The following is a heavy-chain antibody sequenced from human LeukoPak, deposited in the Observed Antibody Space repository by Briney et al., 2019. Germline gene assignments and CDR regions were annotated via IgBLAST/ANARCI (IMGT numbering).Heavy chain of an antibody. J-gene: IGHJ4*02. Sequence: SETLSLTCAVYGGSFSGYYWSWIRQPPGKGLEWIGEINHSGSTNYNPSLKSRVTISVDTSKNQFSLKLSSVTAADTAVYYCAREGGYYDSSGPDYWGQGTLVTVSS. CDR2: INHSGST. CDR1: GGSFSGYY. CDR3: AREGGYYDSSGPDY. V-gene: IGHV4-34*01. D-gene: IGHD3-22*01.